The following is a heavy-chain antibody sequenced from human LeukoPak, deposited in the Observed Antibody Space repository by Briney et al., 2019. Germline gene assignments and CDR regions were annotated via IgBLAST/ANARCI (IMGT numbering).Heavy chain of an antibody. CDR3: ARNSGGSCDY. CDR1: GFTFSSHG. J-gene: IGHJ4*02. D-gene: IGHD2-15*01. Sequence: GGSLRLSCAASGFTFSSHGMHWVRQAPGKGLDWVAVIWYDGSNKYYADSVKGRFTISRDNSKNTLDLQMNSLSAEDTGVYYCARNSGGSCDYWGQGTLVTVSS. V-gene: IGHV3-33*01. CDR2: IWYDGSNK.